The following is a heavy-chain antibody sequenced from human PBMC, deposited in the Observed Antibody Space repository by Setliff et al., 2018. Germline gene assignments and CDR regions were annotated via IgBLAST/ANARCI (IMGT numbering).Heavy chain of an antibody. D-gene: IGHD6-19*01. CDR3: ARLQFYSSGWYRDDY. V-gene: IGHV3-7*01. CDR1: GFTFINYW. J-gene: IGHJ4*02. CDR2: IKQDGSEK. Sequence: PGGSLRLSCAASGFTFINYWMSWVRQAPGTGLEWLANIKQDGSEKFYVDSVKGRFTISRDSAKNSLYLQMNSLRAEDTAVYYCARLQFYSSGWYRDDYWGQGTLVTVSS.